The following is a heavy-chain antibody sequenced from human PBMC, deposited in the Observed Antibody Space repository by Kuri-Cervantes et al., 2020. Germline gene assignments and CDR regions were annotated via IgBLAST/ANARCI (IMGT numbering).Heavy chain of an antibody. CDR1: GFTFSSYA. J-gene: IGHJ4*02. D-gene: IGHD1-1*01. Sequence: GGSLRLSCAASGFTFSSYAMHWVRQAPGKGLEWVAVISYDGSNKYYADSVKGRFTISRDNSKNTLYLQMNSLRAEDTAVYYCAGDQLGMPYWGQGTLVTVSS. CDR3: AGDQLGMPY. V-gene: IGHV3-30-3*01. CDR2: ISYDGSNK.